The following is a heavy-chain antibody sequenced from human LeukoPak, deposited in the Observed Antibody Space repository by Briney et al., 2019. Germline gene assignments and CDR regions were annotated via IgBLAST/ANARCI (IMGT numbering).Heavy chain of an antibody. CDR1: GGTFSSYA. V-gene: IGHV1-69*13. J-gene: IGHJ5*02. D-gene: IGHD1-26*01. CDR2: VIPIFGTA. Sequence: SVKVSCKASGGTFSSYAISWVRQAPGQGLEWMGGVIPIFGTANYAQKFQGRVTITADESTSTAYIELSSLRSEDTAVYYCAVRDSGSFYWFDPWGQGTLVTVSS. CDR3: AVRDSGSFYWFDP.